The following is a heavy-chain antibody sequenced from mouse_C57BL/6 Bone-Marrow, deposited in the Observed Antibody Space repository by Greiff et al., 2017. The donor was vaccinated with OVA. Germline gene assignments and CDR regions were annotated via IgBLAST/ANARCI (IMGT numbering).Heavy chain of an antibody. CDR2: IDPSDSYT. Sequence: QVHVKQPGAELVKPGASVKLSCKASGYTFTSYWMQWVKQRPGQGLEWIGEIDPSDSYTNYNQKFKGKATLTVDTSSSTAYMQLSSLTSEDSAVYYCARRGDYGNFHWYCDVWGTGTTVTVSS. CDR3: ARRGDYGNFHWYCDV. D-gene: IGHD2-1*01. V-gene: IGHV1-50*01. J-gene: IGHJ1*03. CDR1: GYTFTSYW.